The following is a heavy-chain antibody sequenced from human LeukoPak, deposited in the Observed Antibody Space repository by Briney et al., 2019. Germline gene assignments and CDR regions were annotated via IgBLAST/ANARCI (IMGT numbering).Heavy chain of an antibody. V-gene: IGHV4-59*01. Sequence: PSETLSLICTVSGGAISNYDWTWIRQPPGKGLEWIGYIYYSGSTNYTPSLKSRVTISLDTPKKQFSLKLSSVTAADTAVYYCARSTWGYAFDIWGQGTMVTVSS. CDR2: IYYSGST. CDR1: GGAISNYD. D-gene: IGHD7-27*01. J-gene: IGHJ3*02. CDR3: ARSTWGYAFDI.